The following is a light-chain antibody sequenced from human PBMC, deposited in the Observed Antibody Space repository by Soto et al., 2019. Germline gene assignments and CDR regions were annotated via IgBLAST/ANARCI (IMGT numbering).Light chain of an antibody. Sequence: QSALTQPASVSGSPGQSITISCTGTTSDVGGYDYVSWYQQHPGKAPKLLIFEVRNRPSGVSSRFSGSWSANSASLTISGLQAEDEADYYCSSFTTSSTYVFGTGTKVTVL. CDR3: SSFTTSSTYV. CDR1: TSDVGGYDY. V-gene: IGLV2-14*01. CDR2: EVR. J-gene: IGLJ1*01.